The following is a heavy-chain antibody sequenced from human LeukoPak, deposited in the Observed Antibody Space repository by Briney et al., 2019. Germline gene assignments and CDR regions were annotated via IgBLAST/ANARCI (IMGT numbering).Heavy chain of an antibody. CDR2: INHSGST. Sequence: PSETLSLTCAVYGGSFSGYYWSWIRQPPGKGLEWIGEINHSGSTNYNPPLKSRVTISVDTSKNQFSLKLSSVTAADTAVYYCARGGVVVPAAMLRIVFDYWGQGTLVTVSS. J-gene: IGHJ4*02. D-gene: IGHD2-2*01. CDR3: ARGGVVVPAAMLRIVFDY. V-gene: IGHV4-34*01. CDR1: GGSFSGYY.